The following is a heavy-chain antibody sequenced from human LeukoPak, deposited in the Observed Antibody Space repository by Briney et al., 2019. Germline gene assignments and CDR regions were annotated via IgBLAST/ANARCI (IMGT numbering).Heavy chain of an antibody. J-gene: IGHJ3*02. CDR2: IYPGDSDT. Sequence: GESLKISGKGSGYSCTSYWIGWGRQMPGKGLEWMGIIYPGDSDTRYSPSLQCQVTISADKSSSTAYLQWSSLKASDTAMYYCAREVGATPIHAFDIWGQGTMVTVSS. D-gene: IGHD1-26*01. CDR3: AREVGATPIHAFDI. V-gene: IGHV5-51*01. CDR1: GYSCTSYW.